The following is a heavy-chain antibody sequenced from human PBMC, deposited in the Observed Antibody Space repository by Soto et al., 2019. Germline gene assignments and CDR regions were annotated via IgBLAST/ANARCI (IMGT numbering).Heavy chain of an antibody. CDR1: GFDFTTFA. D-gene: IGHD2-8*02. V-gene: IGHV3-23*01. CDR2: ISGSGDRT. CDR3: ARESPYCTGCRMYYFDF. J-gene: IGHJ4*02. Sequence: GGSQSLSSAASGFDFTTFAMSWVRQAPGKGLELVSAISGSGDRTYYADSVKGRFTISKDNSKNTLYLQMNSLRVEDTAVYSCARESPYCTGCRMYYFDFWGQGVLVTVSS.